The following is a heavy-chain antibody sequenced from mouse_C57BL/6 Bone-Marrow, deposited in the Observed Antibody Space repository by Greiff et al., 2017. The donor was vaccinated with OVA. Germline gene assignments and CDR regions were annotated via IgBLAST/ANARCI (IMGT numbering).Heavy chain of an antibody. CDR1: GYTFTSYG. CDR3: ARKSGTYYFDY. V-gene: IGHV1-81*01. D-gene: IGHD3-1*01. CDR2: IYPRSGNT. Sequence: VQLQQSGAELARPGASVKLSCKASGYTFTSYGISWVKQRTGQGLEWIGEIYPRSGNTYYNEKFRGKATLTADKSSSTAYMELRSLTSEDSAVYFCARKSGTYYFDYWGQGTTLTVSS. J-gene: IGHJ2*01.